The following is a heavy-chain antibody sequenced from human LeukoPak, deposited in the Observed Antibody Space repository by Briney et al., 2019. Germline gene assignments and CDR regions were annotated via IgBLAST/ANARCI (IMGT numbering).Heavy chain of an antibody. Sequence: KASETLSLTCTVSGGSIRSGSYYWTWIRQPAGKGLEWIGRIYTSGSTNYNPSLKGRVTISVDTSKNQFSLKLSSVSAADTAVYYCASADYNSEWFDPWGQGTLVTVSS. CDR1: GGSIRSGSYY. D-gene: IGHD5-24*01. CDR3: ASADYNSEWFDP. CDR2: IYTSGST. J-gene: IGHJ5*02. V-gene: IGHV4-61*02.